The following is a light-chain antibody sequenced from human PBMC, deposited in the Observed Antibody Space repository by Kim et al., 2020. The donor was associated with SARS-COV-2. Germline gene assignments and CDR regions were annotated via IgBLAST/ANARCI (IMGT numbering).Light chain of an antibody. J-gene: IGKJ1*01. CDR3: QHYDPSQRT. CDR2: GAS. V-gene: IGKV3-20*01. Sequence: EIVLTQSPGTLSLSPGERATLSCRASQSVSSSYLGWYQQKPGQAPRLLIYGASIRATGIPDRFSGSGSGTDFTLTISRLEPEDFAVYYCQHYDPSQRTFGQGTKVDIK. CDR1: QSVSSSY.